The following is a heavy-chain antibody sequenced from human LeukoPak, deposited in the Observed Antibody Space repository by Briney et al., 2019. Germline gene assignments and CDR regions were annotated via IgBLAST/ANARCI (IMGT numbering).Heavy chain of an antibody. CDR3: TTDRYCSGGSCYSGYYFDY. D-gene: IGHD2-15*01. CDR2: IKSKTDGGTT. V-gene: IGHV3-15*01. J-gene: IGHJ4*02. Sequence: GGSLRLSCAASGFTFSNAWMSWVRQAPGKGLEWVGRIKSKTDGGTTDYAAPVKGRFTISRDDSKNTLYLQMNCLKTEDTAVYYCTTDRYCSGGSCYSGYYFDYWGQGTLVTVSS. CDR1: GFTFSNAW.